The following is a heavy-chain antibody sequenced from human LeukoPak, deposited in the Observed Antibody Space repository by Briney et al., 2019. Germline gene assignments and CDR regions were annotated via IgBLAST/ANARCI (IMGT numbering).Heavy chain of an antibody. J-gene: IGHJ3*02. D-gene: IGHD3-3*01. V-gene: IGHV4-61*01. Sequence: SETLSLTCTVSGDSISSGSYYWSWIRQPPGKGLEWIGYIYYSGSTNYNPSLKSRVTISVDTSKNQFSLKLSSVTAADTAVYYCARAFYYDFWSGHDAFDIWGQGTMVTVSS. CDR3: ARAFYYDFWSGHDAFDI. CDR1: GDSISSGSYY. CDR2: IYYSGST.